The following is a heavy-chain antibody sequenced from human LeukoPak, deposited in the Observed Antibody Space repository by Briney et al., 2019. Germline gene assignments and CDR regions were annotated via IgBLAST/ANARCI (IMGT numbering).Heavy chain of an antibody. J-gene: IGHJ3*02. CDR3: ARESFSTLTSATDAFDI. Sequence: ASVKVSCKASGYTFTGHSMYWVRQAPGQGLKWMGWIKPNSGGTNSAQRFQGRVTMTRDTSISTAYMELSRLRSDDTAVYYCARESFSTLTSATDAFDIWGQGTMVTVSS. CDR1: GYTFTGHS. V-gene: IGHV1-2*02. D-gene: IGHD4-17*01. CDR2: IKPNSGGT.